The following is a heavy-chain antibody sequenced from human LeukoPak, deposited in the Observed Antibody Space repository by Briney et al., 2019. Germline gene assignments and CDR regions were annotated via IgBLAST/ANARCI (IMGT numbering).Heavy chain of an antibody. Sequence: SETLSLTCTVSGGSISSYYWSWIRQPPGKGLEWIGYIYYSGSTNYNPSLKSRVTISVDTSKNQFSLKLSSVTAADTAVYYCARESTHGWFDPWGQGTLVTVSS. CDR2: IYYSGST. CDR3: ARESTHGWFDP. J-gene: IGHJ5*02. V-gene: IGHV4-59*01. CDR1: GGSISSYY.